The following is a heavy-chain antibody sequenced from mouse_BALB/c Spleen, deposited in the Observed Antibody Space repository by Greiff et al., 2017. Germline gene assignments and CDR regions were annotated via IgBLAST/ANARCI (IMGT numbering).Heavy chain of an antibody. CDR3: ARDGYYGNYYAMDY. CDR2: IWAGGST. Sequence: VKLVESGPGLVAPSQSLSITCTVSGFSLTSYGVHWVRQPPGKGLEWLGVIWAGGSTNYNSALMSRLSISKDNSKSQVFLKMNSLQTDDTAMYYCARDGYYGNYYAMDYWGQGTSVTVSS. V-gene: IGHV2-9*02. CDR1: GFSLTSYG. J-gene: IGHJ4*01. D-gene: IGHD2-1*01.